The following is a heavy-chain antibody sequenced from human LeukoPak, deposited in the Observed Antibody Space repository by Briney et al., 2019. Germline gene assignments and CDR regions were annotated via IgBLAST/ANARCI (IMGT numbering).Heavy chain of an antibody. Sequence: ASVKVSSKASGYTITSYYMYWVRQAPGQGLEWMGVINPSGGSTDYAQKFQGRVTMTRDTSTSTVYMGLSSLRSEDTAVYYCARVRGNYYGMDVWGQGTTVTVSS. CDR3: ARVRGNYYGMDV. V-gene: IGHV1-46*01. CDR1: GYTITSYY. D-gene: IGHD3-10*01. J-gene: IGHJ6*02. CDR2: INPSGGST.